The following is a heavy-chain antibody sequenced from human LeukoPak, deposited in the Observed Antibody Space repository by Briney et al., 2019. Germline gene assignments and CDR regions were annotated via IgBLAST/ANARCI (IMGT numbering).Heavy chain of an antibody. V-gene: IGHV3-23*01. CDR2: ISSSGGST. D-gene: IGHD6-13*01. CDR3: AKDDSADAATADFDY. Sequence: GGSLSLSCAASGFTFDSYAMNWVRQAPGKGLEWVSAISSSGGSTYYADSVKGRFTVSRDNSKNTLYLQMNSLRAEDTAVYYCAKDDSADAATADFDYWGQGTLVTVSS. J-gene: IGHJ4*02. CDR1: GFTFDSYA.